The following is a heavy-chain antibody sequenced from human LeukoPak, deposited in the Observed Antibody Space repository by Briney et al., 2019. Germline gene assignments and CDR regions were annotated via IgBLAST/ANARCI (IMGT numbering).Heavy chain of an antibody. CDR2: IWYDGSDT. J-gene: IGHJ4*02. V-gene: IGHV3-33*01. Sequence: GGSLRLSCAAFGFTFSTYGMHWVRQAPGKGLVWVAVIWYDGSDTYYADSVKGRFTISRDNSKNTLYLQMNSLRAEDTAVYFCARGGVQGVITYYFDFWGQGPLVTVSS. D-gene: IGHD3-10*01. CDR3: ARGGVQGVITYYFDF. CDR1: GFTFSTYG.